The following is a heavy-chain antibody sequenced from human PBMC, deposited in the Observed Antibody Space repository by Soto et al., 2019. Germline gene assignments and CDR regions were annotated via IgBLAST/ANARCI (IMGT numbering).Heavy chain of an antibody. D-gene: IGHD6-13*01. CDR2: IIPILGIA. J-gene: IGHJ4*02. V-gene: IGHV1-69*08. CDR1: GGTFSSYT. CDR3: ARDPRYSSSWYEGYYFDY. Sequence: QVQLVQSGAEVKKPGSSVKVSCKASGGTFSSYTISWARQAPGQGLEWMGRIIPILGIANYAQKFQGRVTITADKSTSTAYMELSSLRSEDTAVYYCARDPRYSSSWYEGYYFDYWGQGTLVTVSS.